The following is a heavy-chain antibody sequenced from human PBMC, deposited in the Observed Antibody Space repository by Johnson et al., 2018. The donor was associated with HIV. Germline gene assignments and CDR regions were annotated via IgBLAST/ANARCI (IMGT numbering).Heavy chain of an antibody. Sequence: VQLVESGGGVVQPGRSLRLSCAASGFTFSSAWMSWVRQAPGKGLEWVGRIKSKTDGGTTDYAAPVKGRFTISRDDSKNTLYLQMNSLKTEDTAAYYCTRDAKLRPLDGPVDAFDIWGQGTMVTVSS. V-gene: IGHV3-15*01. CDR1: GFTFSSAW. CDR3: TRDAKLRPLDGPVDAFDI. D-gene: IGHD2-2*03. J-gene: IGHJ3*02. CDR2: IKSKTDGGTT.